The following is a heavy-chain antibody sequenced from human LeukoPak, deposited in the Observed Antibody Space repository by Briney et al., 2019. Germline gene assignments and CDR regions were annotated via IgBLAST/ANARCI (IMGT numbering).Heavy chain of an antibody. Sequence: GASVKVSCKASGGTFSSYAISWVRQAPGQGLEWMGGIIPILGTANYAQKFQGRVTITADESTSTAYMELSSLRSEDTAVYYCARAVKSRWLAAPFDYWGQGTLVTVSS. D-gene: IGHD6-19*01. CDR1: GGTFSSYA. V-gene: IGHV1-69*13. CDR2: IIPILGTA. J-gene: IGHJ4*02. CDR3: ARAVKSRWLAAPFDY.